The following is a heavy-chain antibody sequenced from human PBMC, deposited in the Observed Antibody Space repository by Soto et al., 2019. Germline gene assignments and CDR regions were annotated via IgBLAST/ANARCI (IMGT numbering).Heavy chain of an antibody. J-gene: IGHJ3*02. CDR1: GVTLDNFA. Sequence: GGSLRLSCAASGVTLDNFAMSWVRQAPGKGLEWVSSISNGGGTTHYADSVKGRFTISRDNSRNTLSLQMTSLRVEDTALYFCAQVRYNSRWVHAFDIWGQGTKVPVSS. CDR3: AQVRYNSRWVHAFDI. D-gene: IGHD6-19*01. V-gene: IGHV3-23*01. CDR2: ISNGGGTT.